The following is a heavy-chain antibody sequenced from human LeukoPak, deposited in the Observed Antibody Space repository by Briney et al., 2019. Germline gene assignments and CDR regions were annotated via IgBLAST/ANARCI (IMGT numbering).Heavy chain of an antibody. J-gene: IGHJ4*02. Sequence: ASVKVSCKASGYTFTGYNMHWVRQAPGQGLEWTGWINPNSGGTNYAQKFQGRVTMTRDTSINTAYMELGRLTSDDTAVYYCTKEGVEGYWGQGTLVTVSS. CDR1: GYTFTGYN. CDR2: INPNSGGT. V-gene: IGHV1-2*02. CDR3: TKEGVEGY.